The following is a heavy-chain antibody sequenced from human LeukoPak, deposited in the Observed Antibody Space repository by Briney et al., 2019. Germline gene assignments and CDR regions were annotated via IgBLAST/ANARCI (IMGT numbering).Heavy chain of an antibody. CDR1: GYSISSGYY. J-gene: IGHJ4*02. Sequence: PSETLSLTCTVSGYSISSGYYWGWIRQPPGKGLEWTGSIYHSGSTYYNPSLKSRVTISVDTSKNQFSLKLSSVTAADTAVYYCARTYCSSTSCFMAYFDYWGQGTLVTVSS. V-gene: IGHV4-38-2*02. CDR2: IYHSGST. D-gene: IGHD2-2*01. CDR3: ARTYCSSTSCFMAYFDY.